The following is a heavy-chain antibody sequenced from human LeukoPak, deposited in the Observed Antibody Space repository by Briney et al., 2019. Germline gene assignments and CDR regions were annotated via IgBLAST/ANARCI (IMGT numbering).Heavy chain of an antibody. CDR2: IYYSGTT. CDR1: GASITIPDHY. Sequence: PSETLSLTCAVSGASITIPDHYWGWIRQSPGMGLEWIGSIYYSGTTYYNPSLKSRVTISIDTSKNQFSLRLSSVTAADTAVYCCARQRRWIQQIWGQGTLVTVSS. D-gene: IGHD5-24*01. CDR3: ARQRRWIQQI. V-gene: IGHV4-39*01. J-gene: IGHJ4*02.